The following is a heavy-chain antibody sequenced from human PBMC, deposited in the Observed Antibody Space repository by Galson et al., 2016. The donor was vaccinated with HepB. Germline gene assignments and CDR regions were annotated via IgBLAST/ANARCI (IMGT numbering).Heavy chain of an antibody. CDR2: VTGSGGGI. V-gene: IGHV3-23*01. CDR1: GFNFHMFA. D-gene: IGHD2-21*02. CDR3: ARELVTAITYWYFDP. J-gene: IGHJ2*01. Sequence: SLRLSCAASGFNFHMFAMSWLRQVPGKGLEWVSSVTGSGGGIHYADSVKGRFTISRDNSKRTIYLQMNSLRAEDTAVYYCARELVTAITYWYFDPWGRGTRVTVSS.